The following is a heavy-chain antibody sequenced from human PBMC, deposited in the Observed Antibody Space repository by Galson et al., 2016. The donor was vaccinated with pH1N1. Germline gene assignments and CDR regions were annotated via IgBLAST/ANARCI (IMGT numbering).Heavy chain of an antibody. CDR2: IRYDGSNK. CDR1: GLTFNSYG. CDR3: AKDRGYSYGRFFDY. Sequence: SLRLSCAASGLTFNSYGMHWVRQAPGKGPEWEAFIRYDGSNKYYADSVKGRFTISRDNSKNMLYLQMNSLRTEDTAVYYCAKDRGYSYGRFFDYWGQGALVIVSS. V-gene: IGHV3-30*02. J-gene: IGHJ4*02. D-gene: IGHD5-12*01.